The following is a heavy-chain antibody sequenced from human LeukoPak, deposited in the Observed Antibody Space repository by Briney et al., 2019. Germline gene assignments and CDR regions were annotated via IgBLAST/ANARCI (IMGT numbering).Heavy chain of an antibody. CDR1: GYSFTSYW. CDR2: IYPDDSDT. D-gene: IGHD2-15*01. V-gene: IGHV5-51*01. Sequence: GESLKIFCKGSGYSFTSYWIGWVRQMPGKGLEWMGIIYPDDSDTRYSTSFQGQVTISADKSINTAYLQWNSLKASDTAIYYCARGGYCSSGSCYSYFQHWGQGTLVTVSS. CDR3: ARGGYCSSGSCYSYFQH. J-gene: IGHJ1*01.